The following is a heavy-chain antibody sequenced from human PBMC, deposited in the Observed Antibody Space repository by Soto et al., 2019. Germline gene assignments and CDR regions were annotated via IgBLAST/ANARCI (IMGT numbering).Heavy chain of an antibody. CDR3: ARGLSDYYGSGSVTPPPPAGDY. Sequence: SETLSLTCAVYGGSFSGYYWSWIRQPPGKGLEWIGEINHSGSTNYNPSLKSRVTISVDTSKNQFSLTLSSVTAADTAVYYCARGLSDYYGSGSVTPPPPAGDYWGQGTLVTVSS. D-gene: IGHD3-10*01. CDR2: INHSGST. CDR1: GGSFSGYY. V-gene: IGHV4-34*01. J-gene: IGHJ4*02.